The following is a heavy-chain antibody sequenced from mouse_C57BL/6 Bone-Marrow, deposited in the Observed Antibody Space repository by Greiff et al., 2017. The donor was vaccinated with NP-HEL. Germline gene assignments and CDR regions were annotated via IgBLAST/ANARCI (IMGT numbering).Heavy chain of an antibody. D-gene: IGHD1-1*01. V-gene: IGHV1-82*01. CDR2: IYPGDGDT. CDR3: ARFYYGSSHYYFDY. J-gene: IGHJ2*01. Sequence: VQLQQSGPELVKPGASVKISCKASGYAFSSSWMNWVKQRPGKGLEWIGRIYPGDGDTNYNGKFKGKATLTADKSYSTAYMKLSSLTSEDSAVYFCARFYYGSSHYYFDYWGQGTTLTVSS. CDR1: GYAFSSSW.